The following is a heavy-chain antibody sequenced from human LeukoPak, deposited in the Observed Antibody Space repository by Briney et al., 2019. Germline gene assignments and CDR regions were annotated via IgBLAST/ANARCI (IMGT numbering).Heavy chain of an antibody. CDR3: AKDSLDYGDYVFDY. J-gene: IGHJ4*02. Sequence: TGGSLRLSCAASGFTFSSYGMHWVRRAPGKGLEWVAVISYDGSNKYYADSVKGRFTISRDNSKNTLYLQMNSLRAEDTAVYYCAKDSLDYGDYVFDYWGQGTLVTVSS. CDR2: ISYDGSNK. CDR1: GFTFSSYG. D-gene: IGHD4-17*01. V-gene: IGHV3-30*18.